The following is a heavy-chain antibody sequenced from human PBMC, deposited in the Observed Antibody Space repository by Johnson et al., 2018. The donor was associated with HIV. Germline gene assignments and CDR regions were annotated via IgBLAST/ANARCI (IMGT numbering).Heavy chain of an antibody. CDR3: AREGRTGPDTFDI. CDR2: IRYDGSNK. Sequence: QVQLVESGGGVVQPGGSLRLSCAASEFTFSTYGMHWVRQAPGKGLEWVALIRYDGSNKNYADSVKGRFTVSRDNSKNTLFLQMNGLRAEDTAVYYCAREGRTGPDTFDIWGQGTMLTVSS. CDR1: EFTFSTYG. V-gene: IGHV3-30*02. J-gene: IGHJ3*02.